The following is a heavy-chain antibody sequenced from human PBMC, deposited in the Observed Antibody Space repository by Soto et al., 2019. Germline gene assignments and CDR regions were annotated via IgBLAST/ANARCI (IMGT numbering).Heavy chain of an antibody. CDR3: AREPRYCRGGSCSITGDAYDI. CDR2: ISNRGDT. J-gene: IGHJ3*02. V-gene: IGHV3-66*01. D-gene: IGHD2-15*01. Sequence: EVQLVESGGGLVQPGGSLRLSCTASGFIVSDTYVNWVRQAPGKGLEWVSVISNRGDTHYADSVRGRFSLSRDISDQSLTLKMNNLRVGDTAVYYCAREPRYCRGGSCSITGDAYDIWGQGTMVTVS. CDR1: GFIVSDTY.